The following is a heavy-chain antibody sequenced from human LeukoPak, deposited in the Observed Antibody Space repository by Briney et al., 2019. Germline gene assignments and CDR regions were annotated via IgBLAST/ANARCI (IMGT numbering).Heavy chain of an antibody. J-gene: IGHJ4*02. D-gene: IGHD3-10*01. V-gene: IGHV3-7*01. CDR1: GFTFSSYW. CDR2: INKDGSEK. Sequence: PGGSLRLSCAASGFTFSSYWMSWVRQGPGEGQEWVANINKDGSEKSYVDSVKGRFTISRANAKNSLYLQMNSLRAEDTAVYYCARDFRITYYYGTGSYYLDYWGQGTLVTVSS. CDR3: ARDFRITYYYGTGSYYLDY.